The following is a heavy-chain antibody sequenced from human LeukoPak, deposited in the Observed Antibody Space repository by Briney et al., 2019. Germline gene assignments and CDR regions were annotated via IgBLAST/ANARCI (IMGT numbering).Heavy chain of an antibody. CDR2: VSAFNGNT. J-gene: IGHJ4*02. CDR1: GFPFSRYG. Sequence: VKGSFQASGFPFSRYGISWVRPGPGQGVGWGGWVSAFNGNTNYAQKLQGRVTLTTETSTSKAYMEVRSLRSDDTAVYYCARVNNYDILSSFDYWGQGTLVTVSS. CDR3: ARVNNYDILSSFDY. D-gene: IGHD3-9*01. V-gene: IGHV1-18*01.